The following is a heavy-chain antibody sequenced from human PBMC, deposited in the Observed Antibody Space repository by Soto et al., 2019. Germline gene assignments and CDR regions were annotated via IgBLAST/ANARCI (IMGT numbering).Heavy chain of an antibody. CDR2: ISSSSSTI. D-gene: IGHD3-22*01. CDR3: ARSSSGYPFDY. CDR1: GFTFSSYS. Sequence: EVQLVESGGGLVQPGGSLRLSCAASGFTFSSYSMNWVRQAPGKGLEWVSYISSSSSTIYYADSVKGRFTISRDNAKNSLYLQMNRLRDEDTAVYYCARSSSGYPFDYWGQGTLVTVSS. J-gene: IGHJ4*02. V-gene: IGHV3-48*02.